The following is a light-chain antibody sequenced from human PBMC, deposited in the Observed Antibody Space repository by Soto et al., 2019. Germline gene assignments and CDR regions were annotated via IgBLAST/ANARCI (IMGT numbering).Light chain of an antibody. CDR2: DAS. CDR3: QQYNSFGT. J-gene: IGKJ1*01. CDR1: QTISSW. Sequence: DIQMTQSPSTLSGSVGDRVTITCRASQTISSWLAWYQQKPGKAPKLLIYDASGLESGVPSRFSGSGSGTEFTLTISSLQPDDFATYYCQQYNSFGTFGQGPKVDSK. V-gene: IGKV1-5*01.